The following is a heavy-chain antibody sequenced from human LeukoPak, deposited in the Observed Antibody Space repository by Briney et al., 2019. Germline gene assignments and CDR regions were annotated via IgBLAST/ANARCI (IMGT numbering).Heavy chain of an antibody. J-gene: IGHJ3*02. CDR2: IYYSGST. Sequence: KASETLSLTCTVSGGPISSSSYYWGWIRQPPGKGLEWIGSIYYSGSTYYNPSLKSRVTISIDTSKNQFSLKLSSVTAADTAVYYCARGFVELGLKRFAAFDIWGQGTMVTVSS. V-gene: IGHV4-39*07. D-gene: IGHD3-16*01. CDR1: GGPISSSSYY. CDR3: ARGFVELGLKRFAAFDI.